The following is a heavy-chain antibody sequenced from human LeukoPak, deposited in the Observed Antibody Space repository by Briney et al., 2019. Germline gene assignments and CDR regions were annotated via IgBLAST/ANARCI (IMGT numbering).Heavy chain of an antibody. J-gene: IGHJ5*02. Sequence: GGSLRLSCAASGFTFKTYGMHWVPHLPRKGRERVAVMRYRERDTHYTDSAKGRFTISRDNSKNTLFLQMNSLRPEDPAIYYCAKDWSTDWSNWFDPWGQGTLVTVSS. CDR2: MRYRERDT. V-gene: IGHV3-30*02. CDR1: GFTFKTYG. CDR3: AKDWSTDWSNWFDP. D-gene: IGHD3-3*01.